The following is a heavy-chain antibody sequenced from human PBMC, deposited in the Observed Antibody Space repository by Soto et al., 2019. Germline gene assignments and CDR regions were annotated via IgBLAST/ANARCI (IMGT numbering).Heavy chain of an antibody. Sequence: SETLSLTCTVSGGSISSYYWSWIWLPPGKGLEWIGYIYYSGSTNYNPSLKSRVTISVDTSKNQFSLKLSSVTAADTAVYYCARGDCSGGSCPPFDYWGQGALVTVSS. V-gene: IGHV4-59*01. CDR3: ARGDCSGGSCPPFDY. CDR2: IYYSGST. D-gene: IGHD2-15*01. CDR1: GGSISSYY. J-gene: IGHJ4*02.